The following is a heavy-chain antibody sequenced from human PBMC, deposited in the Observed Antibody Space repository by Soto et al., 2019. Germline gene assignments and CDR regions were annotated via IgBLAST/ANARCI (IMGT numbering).Heavy chain of an antibody. CDR3: AREWAAAAGPDY. CDR1: GGSVSSGSYY. CDR2: IYYSGST. J-gene: IGHJ4*02. D-gene: IGHD6-13*01. Sequence: QVQLQESGPGLVKPSETLSLTCTVSGGSVSSGSYYWSWIRQPPGKGLEWIGYIYYSGSTNYNPSLKSRVNISVDTSKNQFSLKLSSVTAADTAVYYCAREWAAAAGPDYWGQGTLVTVSS. V-gene: IGHV4-61*01.